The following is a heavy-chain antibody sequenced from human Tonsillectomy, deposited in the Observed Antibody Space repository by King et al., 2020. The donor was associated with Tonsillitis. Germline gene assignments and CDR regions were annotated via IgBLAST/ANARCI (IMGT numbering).Heavy chain of an antibody. Sequence: VQLVESGGGVVQPGRSLRLSCAASGFTFSSYVMHWVRQSPGKGLEWVAVIWYDGSNKYYADSVKGRFTISRDKSKNTLYLQINSLRAEDTAVYYCARDLVGYCSSTSCHHFDYWGQGTLVTVSS. CDR3: ARDLVGYCSSTSCHHFDY. J-gene: IGHJ4*02. CDR2: IWYDGSNK. V-gene: IGHV3-33*01. D-gene: IGHD2-2*01. CDR1: GFTFSSYV.